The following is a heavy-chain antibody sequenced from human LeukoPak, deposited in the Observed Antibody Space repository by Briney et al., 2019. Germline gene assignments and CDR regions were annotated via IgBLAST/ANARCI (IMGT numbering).Heavy chain of an antibody. CDR3: ARDPSPYSGSYYFDY. Sequence: GGSLRLSCAASGFTFSSYGMHWVRQAPGKGLEWVAFIRYDGSNKYYADSVKGRFTISRDNSKNTLYLQMNSLRAEDTAVYYCARDPSPYSGSYYFDYWGQGTLVTVSS. D-gene: IGHD1-26*01. CDR2: IRYDGSNK. J-gene: IGHJ4*02. V-gene: IGHV3-30*02. CDR1: GFTFSSYG.